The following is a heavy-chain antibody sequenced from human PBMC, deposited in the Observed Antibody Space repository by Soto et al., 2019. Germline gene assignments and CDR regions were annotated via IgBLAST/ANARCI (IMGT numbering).Heavy chain of an antibody. J-gene: IGHJ6*02. CDR3: AKGFGFGESRGFYYYGMDV. Sequence: PGGSLRLSCAASGFTFSSYGMHWVRQAPGKGLEWVAVISYDGSNKYYADSVKGRFTISRDNSKKTLYLQMNSLRAEDTAVYYCAKGFGFGESRGFYYYGMDVWGQGTTVTVSS. CDR2: ISYDGSNK. D-gene: IGHD3-10*01. V-gene: IGHV3-30*18. CDR1: GFTFSSYG.